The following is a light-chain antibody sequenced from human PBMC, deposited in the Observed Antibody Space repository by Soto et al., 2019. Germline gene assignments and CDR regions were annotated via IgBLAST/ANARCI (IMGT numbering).Light chain of an antibody. J-gene: IGKJ1*01. CDR3: HQYSSSPWT. Sequence: EIVLTQSPGTLSLSPGESATLSCMASQSVSSSYLAWFQQKPGQAPRLLIYCASIRATGIPDRFSGSGSGTDFTLTISRLAPEDFAVYYCHQYSSSPWTFGQGTKVEI. V-gene: IGKV3-20*01. CDR1: QSVSSSY. CDR2: CAS.